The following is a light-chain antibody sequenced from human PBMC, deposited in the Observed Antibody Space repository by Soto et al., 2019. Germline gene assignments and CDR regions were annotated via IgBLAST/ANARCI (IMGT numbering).Light chain of an antibody. Sequence: QSALTQPASVSGSPGQSITISCTGTSSDVGPYNYVSWYQHHPGKAPKLLIYEVTKRPSGVSNRFSGSKSGNTASLTISGLQAEDEADYYCSSYTTGSTLVFGGVTKLTVL. CDR2: EVT. CDR3: SSYTTGSTLV. V-gene: IGLV2-14*01. J-gene: IGLJ3*02. CDR1: SSDVGPYNY.